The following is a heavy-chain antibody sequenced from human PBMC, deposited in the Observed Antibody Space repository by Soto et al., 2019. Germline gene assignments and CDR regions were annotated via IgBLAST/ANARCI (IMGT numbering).Heavy chain of an antibody. D-gene: IGHD6-13*01. V-gene: IGHV3-30*03. Sequence: QVHLVESGGGVVQPGRSLRLSCAASGFTFSSYGMHWVRQAPGKGLEWVAVISYDGSNKYYSDSVKGRFNISRDNSKNTLYLQLTGLRAEDTAVYYCATDGYSSSWVGGMDVWGRGTTVPVSS. CDR2: ISYDGSNK. J-gene: IGHJ6*02. CDR3: ATDGYSSSWVGGMDV. CDR1: GFTFSSYG.